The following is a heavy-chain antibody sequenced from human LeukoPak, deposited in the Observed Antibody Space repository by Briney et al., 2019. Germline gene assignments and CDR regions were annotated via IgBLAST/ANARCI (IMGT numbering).Heavy chain of an antibody. Sequence: SETLSLTCTVSGGSISSSSYYWGWIRQPPGKGLEWIGSIYHSGSTYYSSSLKSRVTISVDTSKNQFSLKLSSVTAADTAVYYCARTTVTMFFDYWGQGTLVTVSS. V-gene: IGHV4-39*01. CDR1: GGSISSSSYY. D-gene: IGHD4-17*01. CDR2: IYHSGST. J-gene: IGHJ4*02. CDR3: ARTTVTMFFDY.